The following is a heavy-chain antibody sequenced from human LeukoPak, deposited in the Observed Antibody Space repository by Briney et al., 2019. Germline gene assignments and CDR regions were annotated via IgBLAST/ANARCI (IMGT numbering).Heavy chain of an antibody. D-gene: IGHD2-8*01. V-gene: IGHV1-46*01. J-gene: IGHJ6*02. CDR3: ARDPRAPTSGYCTNGVCGGYYYGMDV. CDR2: INPSGGST. CDR1: GYTFTSYY. Sequence: ASVKVSCKSSGYTFTSYYMHWVRQAPGQGLAWMGIINPSGGSTSCAQKFQGRVTMTRDTSTSTVYMELSSLRSEDTAVYYCARDPRAPTSGYCTNGVCGGYYYGMDVWGQGTTVTVSS.